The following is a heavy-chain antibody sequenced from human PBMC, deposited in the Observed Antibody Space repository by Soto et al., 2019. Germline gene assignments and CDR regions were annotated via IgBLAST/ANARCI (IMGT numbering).Heavy chain of an antibody. D-gene: IGHD2-8*01. Sequence: PVKGACQTSGGRYSSDAGSWGRQAKRQGLEWMGGIIPIFGTANYAQKFQGRVTITADESTSTAYMELSSLRSEDTAVYYCARANPIVLMVYGWFDPWGQGTLVTVSS. CDR3: ARANPIVLMVYGWFDP. CDR1: GGRYSSDA. CDR2: IIPIFGTA. J-gene: IGHJ5*02. V-gene: IGHV1-69*13.